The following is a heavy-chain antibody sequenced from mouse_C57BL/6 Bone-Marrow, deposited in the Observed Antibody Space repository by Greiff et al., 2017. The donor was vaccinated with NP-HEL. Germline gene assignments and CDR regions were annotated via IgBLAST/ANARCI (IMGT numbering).Heavy chain of an antibody. CDR2: IHPNSGST. Sequence: VQRVESGAELVKPGASVKLSCKASGYTFTSYWMHWVKQRPGQGLEWIGMIHPNSGSTNYNEKFKSKATLTVDKSSSTAYMQLSSLTSEDSAVYYCARDYYYGSSYDGFAYWGQGTLVTVSA. CDR1: GYTFTSYW. V-gene: IGHV1-64*01. CDR3: ARDYYYGSSYDGFAY. D-gene: IGHD1-1*01. J-gene: IGHJ3*01.